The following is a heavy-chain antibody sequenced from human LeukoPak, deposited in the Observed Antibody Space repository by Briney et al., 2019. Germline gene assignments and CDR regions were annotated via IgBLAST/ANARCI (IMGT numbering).Heavy chain of an antibody. Sequence: GASVKVSCKASGYTFTSYGISWVRQAPGQGLEWMGWINPNSGGTNYAQKFQGRVTMTRDTSISTAYMELSRLRSDDTAVYYCAREHGDYFDYWGQGTLVTVSS. J-gene: IGHJ4*02. V-gene: IGHV1-2*02. CDR1: GYTFTSYG. CDR3: AREHGDYFDY. CDR2: INPNSGGT. D-gene: IGHD4-17*01.